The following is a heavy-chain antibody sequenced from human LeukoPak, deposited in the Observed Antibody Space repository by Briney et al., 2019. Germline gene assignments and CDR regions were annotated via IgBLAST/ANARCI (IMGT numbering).Heavy chain of an antibody. CDR2: ISNSGEST. V-gene: IGHV3-23*01. Sequence: GGSLRLSCAASGVTLSTYAMSWVRQAPGKGLEGVSIISNSGESTYYADSVKGRFTISRDNSKNTLYLQMNSLRAEDTAVYYCAKPSSTGWYSAMDVWGQGTTVSVSS. CDR1: GVTLSTYA. J-gene: IGHJ6*02. CDR3: AKPSSTGWYSAMDV. D-gene: IGHD6-19*01.